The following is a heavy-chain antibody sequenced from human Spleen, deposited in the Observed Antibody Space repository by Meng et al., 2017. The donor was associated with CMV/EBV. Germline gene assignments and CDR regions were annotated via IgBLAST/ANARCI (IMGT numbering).Heavy chain of an antibody. Sequence: ASVKVSCKASRYTFIGYYMHWMRQAPGQGLEWMGWINPETGDANYAQKFQGRVTMTRDTFITTAYMEVSRLTSDDTAVYYCARGGGSRAGALDVWGQGTTVTVSS. CDR2: INPETGDA. CDR1: RYTFIGYY. J-gene: IGHJ6*02. CDR3: ARGGGSRAGALDV. D-gene: IGHD6-6*01. V-gene: IGHV1-2*02.